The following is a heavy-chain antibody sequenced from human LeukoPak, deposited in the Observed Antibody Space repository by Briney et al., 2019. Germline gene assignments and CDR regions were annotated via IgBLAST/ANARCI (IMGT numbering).Heavy chain of an antibody. Sequence: PSETLSLTCTVSGASISSSSYYWGWIRQPPGKGLEWIGRIYYSGSTNYNPSLKGRVTMSVDTSKNQFSLKLSSVTAADTAVYYCARRPVEMAAIREDNWFDPWGQGTLVTVSS. V-gene: IGHV4-61*05. CDR2: IYYSGST. J-gene: IGHJ5*02. D-gene: IGHD5-24*01. CDR3: ARRPVEMAAIREDNWFDP. CDR1: GASISSSSYY.